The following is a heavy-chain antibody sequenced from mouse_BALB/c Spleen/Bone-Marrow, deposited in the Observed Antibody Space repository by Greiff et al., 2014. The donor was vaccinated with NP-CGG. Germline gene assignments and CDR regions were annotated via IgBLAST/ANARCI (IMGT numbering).Heavy chain of an antibody. J-gene: IGHJ4*01. D-gene: IGHD4-1*02. Sequence: VQGVESGPGLVAPSQSLSITCTVSGFSLTNYGIHWVRQPPGKGLEWLGVIWAGGSTNYNSALMSRLSITKDNSKSQVFLKMNSLQTDDTAMYYCASTGAGAMDYRGQGTSVTVSS. CDR2: IWAGGST. V-gene: IGHV2-9*02. CDR3: ASTGAGAMDY. CDR1: GFSLTNYG.